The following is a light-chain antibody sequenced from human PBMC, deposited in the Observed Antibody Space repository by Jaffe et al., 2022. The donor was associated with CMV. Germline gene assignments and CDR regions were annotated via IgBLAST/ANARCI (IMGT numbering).Light chain of an antibody. Sequence: DIVMTQSPLSLAVTPGEPASISCRSSQSLLYGNGYNYLDWYLQKPGQSPQLLIYLGSNRASGVPDRFTGSGSGTDFTLKISRVEAEDIGVYYCMQALQTPWAFGQGTKVELK. CDR3: MQALQTPWA. CDR1: QSLLYGNGYNY. CDR2: LGS. J-gene: IGKJ1*01. V-gene: IGKV2-28*01.